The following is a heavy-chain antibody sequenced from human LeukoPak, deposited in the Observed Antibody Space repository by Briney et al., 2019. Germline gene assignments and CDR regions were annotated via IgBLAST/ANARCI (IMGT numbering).Heavy chain of an antibody. Sequence: SETLSLTCTVSGGSISSSSYYWGWIRQPPGKGLEWIGSIYYSGSTYYNPSLKSRVTISVDTSKNQFSLKLSSVTAADTAVYYCARDSGGWYGGDAFDIWGQGTMVTVSS. J-gene: IGHJ3*02. CDR1: GGSISSSSYY. D-gene: IGHD6-19*01. V-gene: IGHV4-39*07. CDR2: IYYSGST. CDR3: ARDSGGWYGGDAFDI.